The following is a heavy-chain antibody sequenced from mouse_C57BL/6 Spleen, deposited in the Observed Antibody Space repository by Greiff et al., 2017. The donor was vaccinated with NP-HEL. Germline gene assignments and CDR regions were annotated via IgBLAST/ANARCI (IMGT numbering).Heavy chain of an antibody. CDR1: GYPFTGYW. CDR2: ILPGSGST. J-gene: IGHJ3*01. Sequence: QVQLPQSGAELMKPGASVKLSCQATGYPFTGYWIEWVKQRPGHGLEWIGEILPGSGSTNYNEKFKGKSTFTADTSSDTAYMQLYSLTTGDSSIYYCAKGAYDYVVGFAYWGQGTLVTVSA. V-gene: IGHV1-9*01. D-gene: IGHD2-4*01. CDR3: AKGAYDYVVGFAY.